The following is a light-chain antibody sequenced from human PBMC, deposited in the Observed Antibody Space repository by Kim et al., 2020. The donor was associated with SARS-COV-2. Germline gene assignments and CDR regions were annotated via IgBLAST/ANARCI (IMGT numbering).Light chain of an antibody. CDR2: YDS. J-gene: IGLJ3*02. Sequence: SYELTQSPSVSVAPGKTARIICGGNNIGSKSVHWYQQKPGQAPVLVIYYDSDRPSGIPERFSGSNSGNTATLTISRVEAGDEADYYCQVWDSSSDHLWVFGRGTQRTV. CDR3: QVWDSSSDHLWV. CDR1: NIGSKS. V-gene: IGLV3-21*04.